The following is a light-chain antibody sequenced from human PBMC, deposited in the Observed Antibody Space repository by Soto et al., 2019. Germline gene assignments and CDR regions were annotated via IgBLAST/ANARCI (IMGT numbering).Light chain of an antibody. CDR2: AAS. CDR3: LPHNSYPPDT. J-gene: IGKJ2*01. Sequence: DIQMTQSPSAMSAAVGDRVTITCRASQGISNYLAWFQQKPGKVPKRLIYAASSLPSGVPSRFRGSGSGTEFTLTISSLQPEDFATYYGLPHNSYPPDTFGQGTKLEIK. CDR1: QGISNY. V-gene: IGKV1-17*03.